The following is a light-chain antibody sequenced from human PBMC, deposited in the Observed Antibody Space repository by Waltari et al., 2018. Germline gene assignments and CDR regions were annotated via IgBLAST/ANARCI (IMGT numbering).Light chain of an antibody. Sequence: QSVLTQPPSASGTPGQSVTISCSGSSSNIGSNSVNWYQQLPGSAPKLLIYNDEHRPSGVPDRFSGSKSGTSASLAISGLQSEDEADYYCAAWDDSLNGWVFGGETKLTVL. CDR1: SSNIGSNS. CDR2: NDE. V-gene: IGLV1-44*01. J-gene: IGLJ3*02. CDR3: AAWDDSLNGWV.